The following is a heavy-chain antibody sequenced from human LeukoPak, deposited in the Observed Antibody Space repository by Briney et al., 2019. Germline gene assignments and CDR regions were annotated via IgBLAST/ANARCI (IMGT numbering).Heavy chain of an antibody. Sequence: GGSLRLSCAASGFTFSNAWMSWVRQAPGKGLEWVGRIKSKTDGGTTDYAAPVKGRFTISRDDSKNTLYLQMNSLKTEDTAVYYCTTETVYYHSSAYYYWGQGTLVTVSS. CDR2: IKSKTDGGTT. J-gene: IGHJ4*02. CDR1: GFTFSNAW. CDR3: TTETVYYHSSAYYY. V-gene: IGHV3-15*01. D-gene: IGHD3-22*01.